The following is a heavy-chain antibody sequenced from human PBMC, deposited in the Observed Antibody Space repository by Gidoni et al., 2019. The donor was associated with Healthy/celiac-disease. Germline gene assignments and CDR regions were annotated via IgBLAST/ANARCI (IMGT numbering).Heavy chain of an antibody. Sequence: QVQLVQSGAEVKKPGSSVKVSCKASGGPFSSYAISWVRQAPGQGLEWMGGIIPIFGTANYAQKFQGRVTITADESTSTAYMELSSLRSEDTAVYYCARDNRPLDYGDYPVGYYYYYYMDVWGKGTTVTVSS. J-gene: IGHJ6*03. CDR1: GGPFSSYA. V-gene: IGHV1-69*01. CDR2: IIPIFGTA. D-gene: IGHD4-17*01. CDR3: ARDNRPLDYGDYPVGYYYYYYMDV.